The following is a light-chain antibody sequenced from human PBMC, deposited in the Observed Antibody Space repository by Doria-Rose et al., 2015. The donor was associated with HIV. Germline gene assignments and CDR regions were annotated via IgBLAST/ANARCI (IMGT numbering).Light chain of an antibody. Sequence: DIRMTQSPSTLSASVGDSVTITCRASQSITRWLAWYQQKPVKAPKLLIYKASRVESGVPSSFSGSGSGTEFTLTISSLQPDDFATYYCQQYNSYSPWTFGPGTKLEIK. CDR2: KAS. V-gene: IGKV1-5*03. CDR3: QQYNSYSPWT. CDR1: QSITRW. J-gene: IGKJ2*02.